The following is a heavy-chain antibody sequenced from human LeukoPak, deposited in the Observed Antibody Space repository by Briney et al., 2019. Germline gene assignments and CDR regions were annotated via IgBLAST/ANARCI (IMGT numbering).Heavy chain of an antibody. Sequence: PGGSLRLSCAASGFTFGDYYMSGIPQAPGKGPEGGSYISSSGSTIYYAASVKGRFTISRDNAKNSLYLQMNSLRAEDTAVYYCARDRYNWNDVGWFDYWGQGTLVTVSS. J-gene: IGHJ4*02. CDR1: GFTFGDYY. CDR2: ISSSGSTI. CDR3: ARDRYNWNDVGWFDY. V-gene: IGHV3-11*01. D-gene: IGHD1-20*01.